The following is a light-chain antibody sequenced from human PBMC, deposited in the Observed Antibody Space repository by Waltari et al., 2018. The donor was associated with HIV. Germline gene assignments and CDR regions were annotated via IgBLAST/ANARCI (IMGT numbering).Light chain of an antibody. CDR2: EVT. Sequence: QSALTQPASVSGSPGQSITISCTGTNSNVGSFNFVSWYQQHPGKAPRLMIYEVTKLPSGISNRFSGSKSGTSASLAISGLRSEDEADYYCAAWDDSLSGLAFGGGTKLTVL. J-gene: IGLJ2*01. CDR3: AAWDDSLSGLA. CDR1: NSNVGSFNF. V-gene: IGLV2-14*02.